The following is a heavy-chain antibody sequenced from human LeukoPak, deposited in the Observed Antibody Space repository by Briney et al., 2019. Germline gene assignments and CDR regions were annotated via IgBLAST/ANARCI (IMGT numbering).Heavy chain of an antibody. V-gene: IGHV4-39*01. CDR3: ARHSPLGIFYFDY. D-gene: IGHD7-27*01. CDR2: IYYSGST. Sequence: KPSETLSLTCSVSGGSISNSSSYWGWIRQPPGKGLEWIGSIYYSGSTYYNPSLKSRVSISVDTSKNQFSLKLSSVTAADTAVYYCARHSPLGIFYFDYWGQGTLVTVSS. CDR1: GGSISNSSSY. J-gene: IGHJ4*02.